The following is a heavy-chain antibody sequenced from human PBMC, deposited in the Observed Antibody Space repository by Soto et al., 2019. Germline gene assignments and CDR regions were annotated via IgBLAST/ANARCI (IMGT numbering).Heavy chain of an antibody. V-gene: IGHV1-18*01. CDR2: ISAYNGNT. J-gene: IGHJ5*02. CDR1: GYTFTSYA. Sequence: ASVKVSCKASGYTFTSYAISWVRQAPGQGLEWMGWISAYNGNTNYAQKLQGRVTMTTDTSTSTAYMELRSLRSDDTAVYYCERAPPTSYAWWFDPWGQGTLVTVSS. CDR3: ERAPPTSYAWWFDP. D-gene: IGHD4-17*01.